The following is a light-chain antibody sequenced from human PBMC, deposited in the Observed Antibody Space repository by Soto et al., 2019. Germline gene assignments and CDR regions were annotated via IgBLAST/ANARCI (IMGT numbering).Light chain of an antibody. CDR2: TAS. Sequence: EIVLTQSPGTLSLSPGEGATLSCRASQSVGNNYLAWYQHKPGQAPRLLIYTASSRATGIPDRFSGSGSGTDFTLTISRLEPEDFAVYYCQQYGSSPLTFGGGTKVDI. V-gene: IGKV3-20*01. CDR3: QQYGSSPLT. CDR1: QSVGNNY. J-gene: IGKJ4*01.